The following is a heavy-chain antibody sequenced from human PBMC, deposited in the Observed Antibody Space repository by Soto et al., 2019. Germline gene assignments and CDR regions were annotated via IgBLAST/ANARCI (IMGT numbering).Heavy chain of an antibody. J-gene: IGHJ4*02. CDR2: IYWNDDK. CDR3: AHRRGRNYSGYDYCYFDY. V-gene: IGHV2-5*01. Sequence: QITLKESGPTLVKPTQTLTLTCTFSGFSLSTSGVGVGWIRQPPGKALEWLALIYWNDDKRYSPSLKSRLTITKDTANDQVVITMTNMDPVDTATYYCAHRRGRNYSGYDYCYFDYWGQGTLVTVSS. CDR1: GFSLSTSGVG. D-gene: IGHD5-12*01.